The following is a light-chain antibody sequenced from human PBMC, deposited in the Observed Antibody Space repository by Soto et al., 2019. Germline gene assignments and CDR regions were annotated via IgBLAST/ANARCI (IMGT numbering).Light chain of an antibody. CDR1: SSNIGAGYD. CDR3: QSYDSSLSGSVV. Sequence: QSVLTQPPSVSGAPGQRVTISCTGSSSNIGAGYDVHWYQQFPGTAPKLLICGNTNRPSGVPDRFSGSKSGPSASLAITGLQAEDEADYYCQSYDSSLSGSVVFGTGTKLTVL. V-gene: IGLV1-40*01. CDR2: GNT. J-gene: IGLJ1*01.